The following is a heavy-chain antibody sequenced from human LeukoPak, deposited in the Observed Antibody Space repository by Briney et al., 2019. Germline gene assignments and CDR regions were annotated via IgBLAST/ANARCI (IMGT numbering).Heavy chain of an antibody. CDR2: LWYDGSNE. D-gene: IGHD6-19*01. J-gene: IGHJ4*02. Sequence: GGSLRLSCAASGFTFNNYGMHWVRQAPGKGLEWVAVLWYDGSNEDYADSVKGRFTISRDNSKNTLYLQMNSLRVEDTAEYYCARDLSQWLDYWGQGTLVTVSS. CDR3: ARDLSQWLDY. V-gene: IGHV3-33*01. CDR1: GFTFNNYG.